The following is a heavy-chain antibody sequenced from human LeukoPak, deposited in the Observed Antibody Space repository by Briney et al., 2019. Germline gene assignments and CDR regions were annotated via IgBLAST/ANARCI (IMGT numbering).Heavy chain of an antibody. CDR1: GGTFSSYA. D-gene: IGHD3-9*01. CDR2: IIPIFGTA. J-gene: IGHJ5*02. V-gene: IGHV1-69*01. CDR3: ARVFVFDWSIDP. Sequence: GASVKVSCKASGGTFSSYAISWVRQAPGQGLEWMGGIIPIFGTANYAQKFQGRVRITADESTSTAYMELSSLRSEDTAVYYCARVFVFDWSIDPWGQGTLVTVSS.